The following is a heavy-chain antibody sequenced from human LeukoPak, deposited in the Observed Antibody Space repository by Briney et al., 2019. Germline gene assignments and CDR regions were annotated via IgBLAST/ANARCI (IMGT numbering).Heavy chain of an antibody. J-gene: IGHJ6*03. D-gene: IGHD3-3*01. CDR3: ASELNDFWSGYQHYYYYYMDV. V-gene: IGHV3-74*01. CDR2: INSDGSVT. Sequence: GGSLRLSCVVSGFTFRSHWMHWVRQAPGKGLVWVSRINSDGSVTSYAGSVKGRFIISRDNAKNTLYLQMSSLRAEDTAVYFCASELNDFWSGYQHYYYYYMDVWGKGTTVTVSS. CDR1: GFTFRSHW.